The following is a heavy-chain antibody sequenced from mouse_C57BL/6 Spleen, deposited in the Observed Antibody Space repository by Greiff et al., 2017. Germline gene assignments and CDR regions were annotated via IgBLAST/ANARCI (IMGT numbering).Heavy chain of an antibody. V-gene: IGHV1-69*01. CDR2: IDPSDSYT. D-gene: IGHD2-4*01. Sequence: QVQLQQPGAELVMPGASVKLSCKASGYTFTSYWMHWVKQRPGQGLEWIGEIDPSDSYTNYNQKFKGKSTLTVDKSSSTAYMQLSSLTSEDSAVYYGARGNYDYDGAWFAYWGQGTLVTVSA. CDR3: ARGNYDYDGAWFAY. J-gene: IGHJ3*01. CDR1: GYTFTSYW.